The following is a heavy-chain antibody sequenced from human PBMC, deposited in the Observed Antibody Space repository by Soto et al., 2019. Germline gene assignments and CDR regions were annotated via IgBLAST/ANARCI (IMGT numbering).Heavy chain of an antibody. Sequence: SETQSLTCAVYGGSFSGYYWSWIRQPPGKGLEWIGEINHSGSTNYNPSLKSRVTISVDTSKNQFSLKLSSVTAADTAVYYCARGRGYYSNNWFDPWGQGTLVTVSS. D-gene: IGHD3-22*01. V-gene: IGHV4-34*01. CDR1: GGSFSGYY. J-gene: IGHJ5*02. CDR2: INHSGST. CDR3: ARGRGYYSNNWFDP.